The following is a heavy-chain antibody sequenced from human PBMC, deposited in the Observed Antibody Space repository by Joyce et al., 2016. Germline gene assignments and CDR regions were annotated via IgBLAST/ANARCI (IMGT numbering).Heavy chain of an antibody. D-gene: IGHD6-13*01. CDR2: IKQDGSEK. CDR1: GFTFSNYW. CDR3: ARIALSGTDY. Sequence: EVQLVESGGALVQPGGSLRLSCAASGFTFSNYWMSWVRQAPGKGVEWVANIKQDGSEKTYVDSVKGRFTISRDNAKNSLYLQMNSLRVEDTAMYYCARIALSGTDYWGQGTLVTVSS. V-gene: IGHV3-7*03. J-gene: IGHJ4*02.